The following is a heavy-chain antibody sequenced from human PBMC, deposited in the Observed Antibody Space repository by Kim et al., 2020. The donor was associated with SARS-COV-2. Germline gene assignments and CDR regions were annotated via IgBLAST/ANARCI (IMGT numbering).Heavy chain of an antibody. J-gene: IGHJ5*02. V-gene: IGHV3-30*07. Sequence: KGRFTISRDNSKNTLYLQMNSLRAEDTAVYYCARAYDSSGYYLEYNWFDPWGQGTLVTVSS. D-gene: IGHD3-22*01. CDR3: ARAYDSSGYYLEYNWFDP.